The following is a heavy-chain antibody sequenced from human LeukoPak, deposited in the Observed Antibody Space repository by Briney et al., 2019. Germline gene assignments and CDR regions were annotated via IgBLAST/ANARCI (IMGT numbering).Heavy chain of an antibody. CDR2: IYYGGIT. CDR3: ARGHSSGWYDASFDY. CDR1: GDSISSSNYY. Sequence: PSETLSLTCTVSGDSISSSNYYWGWIRQPPGKGLEWIGSIYYGGITYYNPSLKSRVTISVDTSKNQFSLKLNSVTAADTAVYYCARGHSSGWYDASFDYWGQGTLVTVSS. D-gene: IGHD6-19*01. J-gene: IGHJ4*02. V-gene: IGHV4-39*07.